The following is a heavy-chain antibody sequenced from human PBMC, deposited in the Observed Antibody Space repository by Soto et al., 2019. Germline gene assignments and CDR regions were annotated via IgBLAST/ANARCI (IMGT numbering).Heavy chain of an antibody. D-gene: IGHD6-13*01. Sequence: ASVKVSCKASGYTFTSYDINWVRQATGQGLEWMGWMNPNSGNTGYAQKFQGRVTMTRNTSISTAYMELSSLRSEDTAVYYCARGISPGTLYFYYGMDVWGQETTVTVSS. CDR1: GYTFTSYD. J-gene: IGHJ6*02. CDR2: MNPNSGNT. V-gene: IGHV1-8*01. CDR3: ARGISPGTLYFYYGMDV.